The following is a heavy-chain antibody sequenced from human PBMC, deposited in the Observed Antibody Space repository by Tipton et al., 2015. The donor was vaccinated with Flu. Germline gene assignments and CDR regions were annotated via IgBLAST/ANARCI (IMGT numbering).Heavy chain of an antibody. V-gene: IGHV4-59*01. CDR1: GGSISSYY. Sequence: TLSLTCTVSGGSISSYYWSWIRQPPGKGLGWIGYIYYSGSTNYNPSLKSRVTISVGTSKNQFSLKLSSVTAADTAVYYCARVRSGWSYYFDYWGQGTLVTVSS. CDR2: IYYSGST. D-gene: IGHD6-19*01. J-gene: IGHJ4*02. CDR3: ARVRSGWSYYFDY.